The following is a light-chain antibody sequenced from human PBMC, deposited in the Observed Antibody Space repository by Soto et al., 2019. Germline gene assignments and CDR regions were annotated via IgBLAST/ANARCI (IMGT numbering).Light chain of an antibody. J-gene: IGKJ4*01. CDR1: QSVLYSSNNKNY. CDR2: WAS. Sequence: ILITESPDCLAVSLGARATINCKSSQSVLYSSNNKNYLAWYQQKPGQPPKLLIYWASTRESGVPDRFSGSGSGTDFTLTISSLQAEDVAVYYCQQYYSTPLTFGGGTKVDI. V-gene: IGKV4-1*01. CDR3: QQYYSTPLT.